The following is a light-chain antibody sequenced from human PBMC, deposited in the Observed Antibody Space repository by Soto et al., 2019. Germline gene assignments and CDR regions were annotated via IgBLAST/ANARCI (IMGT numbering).Light chain of an antibody. CDR2: QAS. V-gene: IGKV1-5*03. CDR1: QGISNS. CDR3: RHYNNYPWT. J-gene: IGKJ1*01. Sequence: DIQITQTPSTLSASVGDRVTITCRASQGISNSLAWYQQKPGKAPKLLIYQASSLQSGVPSRFSGGGSGTDFTLTISSLQPDDFATYYCRHYNNYPWTFGQGTRVEMK.